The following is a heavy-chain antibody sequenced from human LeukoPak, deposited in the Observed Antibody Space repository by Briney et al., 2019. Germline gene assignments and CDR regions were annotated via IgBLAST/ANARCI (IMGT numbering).Heavy chain of an antibody. Sequence: PSETLSLTCAVYGGSFSGYYWSWIRQPPGKGLEWIGEINHSGSTNYNPSLTSRVTISVDTSKNQFSLTLSSLTAAAPAVFYCARAQYPVSGLLRYWGQGTLGTVSS. J-gene: IGHJ4*02. CDR2: INHSGST. V-gene: IGHV4-34*01. CDR1: GGSFSGYY. D-gene: IGHD5-12*01. CDR3: ARAQYPVSGLLRY.